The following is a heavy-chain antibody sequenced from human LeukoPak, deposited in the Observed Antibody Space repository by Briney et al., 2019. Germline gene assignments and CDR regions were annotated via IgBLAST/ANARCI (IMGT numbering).Heavy chain of an antibody. CDR2: ISGSGDST. Sequence: GGSLRLSCAASGFTFSNYAMNWVRQAPGKGLEWVSAISGSGDSTYYADSVKGRFTISRDNSKNTLYLQMNSLRAEDTAVYYCAKALITMQTQPVDYWGQGTLVTVSS. CDR1: GFTFSNYA. V-gene: IGHV3-23*01. D-gene: IGHD3-10*01. J-gene: IGHJ4*02. CDR3: AKALITMQTQPVDY.